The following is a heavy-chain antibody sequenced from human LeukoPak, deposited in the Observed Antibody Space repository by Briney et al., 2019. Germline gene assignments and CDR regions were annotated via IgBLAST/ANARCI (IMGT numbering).Heavy chain of an antibody. Sequence: GGSLRLSCADSGFTFSNYNMNWVRQAPGKAMEWVSSITSSGTYTFYADSVKGRFTISRDNAKNSLYLQMDSLGPEDMAVYYCARDPYSGNYGTYYYYYMDVWGKGTTVTISS. J-gene: IGHJ6*03. CDR2: ITSSGTYT. CDR1: GFTFSNYN. CDR3: ARDPYSGNYGTYYYYYMDV. D-gene: IGHD1-26*01. V-gene: IGHV3-21*01.